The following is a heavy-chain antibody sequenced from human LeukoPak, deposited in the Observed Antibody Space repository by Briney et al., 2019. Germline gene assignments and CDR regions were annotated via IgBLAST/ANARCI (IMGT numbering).Heavy chain of an antibody. CDR3: ARNTSVISVAGPDNWYFDL. Sequence: SETLSLTCAVSGYSISSGYYWGWIRQPPGKGLQWIGSIYYSGSTSYNPSLKSRVTMSVDTSKNQFSLELSSVTAADTAVYYRARNTSVISVAGPDNWYFDLWGRGTLVTVSS. V-gene: IGHV4-38-2*01. J-gene: IGHJ2*01. D-gene: IGHD6-19*01. CDR2: IYYSGST. CDR1: GYSISSGYY.